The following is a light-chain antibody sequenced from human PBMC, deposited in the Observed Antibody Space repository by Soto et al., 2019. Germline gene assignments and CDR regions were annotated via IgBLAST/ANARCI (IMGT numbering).Light chain of an antibody. CDR2: YVD. CDR1: SRDVGAYDY. V-gene: IGLV2-14*03. Sequence: QSVLTQPASVSGSPGQSITISCTGTSRDVGAYDYVSWYLQYPDKAPQLLIYYVDHRPSGVSSRSSGSKSGNTASLTISGLQAEDEGDYYCCSYADGSIYFFGTGTKVTVL. J-gene: IGLJ1*01. CDR3: CSYADGSIYF.